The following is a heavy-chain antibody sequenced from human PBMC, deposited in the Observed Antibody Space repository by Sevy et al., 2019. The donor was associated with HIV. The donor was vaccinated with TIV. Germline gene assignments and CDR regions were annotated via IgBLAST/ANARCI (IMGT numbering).Heavy chain of an antibody. CDR2: ISAYNGNT. J-gene: IGHJ4*02. D-gene: IGHD6-19*01. Sequence: ASVKVSCKASGYTFTSYGISWVRQAPGQGLAWMGWISAYNGNTNYAQKLQGRVTMTTDTSTSTAYMELRSLRSDDTAMYYCARVGSILLAVAGRIDYWGQGTLVTVSS. CDR3: ARVGSILLAVAGRIDY. CDR1: GYTFTSYG. V-gene: IGHV1-18*01.